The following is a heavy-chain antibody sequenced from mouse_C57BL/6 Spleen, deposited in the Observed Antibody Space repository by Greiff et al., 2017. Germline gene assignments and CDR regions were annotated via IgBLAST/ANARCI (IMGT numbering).Heavy chain of an antibody. CDR2: IYPRSGNT. CDR3: ARGSYGNDHVLDY. V-gene: IGHV1-81*01. Sequence: VQLQQSGAELARPGASVKLSCKASGYTFTGYGISWVKQRTGQGLEWIGQIYPRSGNTYYNEKFKGKATLTADKSSRTAYMELRSLTSEDSAVYFCARGSYGNDHVLDYWGQGTTLTVSS. CDR1: GYTFTGYG. J-gene: IGHJ2*01. D-gene: IGHD2-2*01.